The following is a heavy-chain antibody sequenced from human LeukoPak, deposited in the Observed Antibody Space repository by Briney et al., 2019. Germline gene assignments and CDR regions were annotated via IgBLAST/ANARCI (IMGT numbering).Heavy chain of an antibody. D-gene: IGHD5/OR15-5a*01. CDR3: ARLESTEGTLY. CDR2: IYSVGTT. V-gene: IGHV3-66*02. CDR1: GFTVSSNY. Sequence: GGSLRLSCEDSGFTVSSNYMSWVRQAPGKGLEWVSVIYSVGTTYYADSVKGRFTISRDTSNNTVFLQMTSLRAEDTAVYYCARLESTEGTLYWGQGTLVTVSS. J-gene: IGHJ4*02.